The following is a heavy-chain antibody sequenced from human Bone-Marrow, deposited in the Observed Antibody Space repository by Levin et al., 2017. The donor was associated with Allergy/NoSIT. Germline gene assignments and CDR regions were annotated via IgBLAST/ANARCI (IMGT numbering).Heavy chain of an antibody. CDR2: ISGSGDNR. CDR3: ARDSSGAGDQVEY. D-gene: IGHD4-17*01. J-gene: IGHJ4*02. CDR1: GFAFSGYE. Sequence: SCEASGFAFSGYEMSWVRQAPGKGLEWVSYISGSGDNRQYADSVNGRFTISRDNAKNSVYLQMNSLRAEDSAIYYCARDSSGAGDQVEYWGQGILVTVSS. V-gene: IGHV3-48*03.